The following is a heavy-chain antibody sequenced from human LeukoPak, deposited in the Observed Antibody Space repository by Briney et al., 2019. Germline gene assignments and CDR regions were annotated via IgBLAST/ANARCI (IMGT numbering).Heavy chain of an antibody. CDR1: GGSISSYY. V-gene: IGHV4-4*07. D-gene: IGHD1-26*01. CDR3: TRETMGASTIEY. Sequence: SETLSLTCTVSGGSISSYYWSWIRQPAGKGLEWIGRIFATGGTNHNPSLRSRVTMSVDTSKNQLSLRLTSMTAADTAVYYCTRETMGASTIEYWGQGILVTVSS. CDR2: IFATGGT. J-gene: IGHJ4*02.